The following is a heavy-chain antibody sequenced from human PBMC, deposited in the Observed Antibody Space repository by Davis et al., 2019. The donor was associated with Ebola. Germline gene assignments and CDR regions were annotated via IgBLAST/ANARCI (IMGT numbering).Heavy chain of an antibody. CDR3: TRQWSSGYYSDS. D-gene: IGHD3-22*01. V-gene: IGHV4-34*12. J-gene: IGHJ5*01. CDR2: IIHAGNT. Sequence: PSETLSLTCAVYGGSFTNFSWSWIRQPPGKGLEWIGEIIHAGNTRYNPSLKSRVTMAIDTSKKQFSLTMNSVTAADTAVYYCTRQWSSGYYSDSWGQGVLVTVSS. CDR1: GGSFTNFS.